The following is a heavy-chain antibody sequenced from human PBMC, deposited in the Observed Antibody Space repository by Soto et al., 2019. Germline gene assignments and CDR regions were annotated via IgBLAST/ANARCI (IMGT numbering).Heavy chain of an antibody. CDR1: GGSFSGYY. Sequence: SETLSLTCAVYGGSFSGYYWSWIRQPPGKGLEWIGEINHSGSTNYNPSIKSRVTISVDTSKNQFSLKLSSVTAADTAVYYCARSPMLRNMDVWGKGTTVTVSS. D-gene: IGHD3-16*01. J-gene: IGHJ6*03. CDR3: ARSPMLRNMDV. V-gene: IGHV4-34*01. CDR2: INHSGST.